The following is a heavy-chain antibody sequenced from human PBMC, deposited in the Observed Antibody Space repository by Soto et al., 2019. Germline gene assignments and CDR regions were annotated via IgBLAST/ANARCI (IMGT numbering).Heavy chain of an antibody. V-gene: IGHV1-2*04. J-gene: IGHJ4*02. D-gene: IGHD3-22*01. CDR1: GYTFTGYY. CDR2: INPNSGGT. Sequence: GASVKVSCKASGYTFTGYYMHWVRQAPGQGLEWMGWINPNSGGTNYAQKFQGWVTMTRDTSISTAYMELSRLRSDDTAVYYCARGPPIHYDSSGYYSYFDYWGQGTLVTVSS. CDR3: ARGPPIHYDSSGYYSYFDY.